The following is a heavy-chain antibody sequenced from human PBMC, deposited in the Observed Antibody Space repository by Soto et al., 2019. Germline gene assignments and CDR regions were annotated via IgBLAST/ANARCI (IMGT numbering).Heavy chain of an antibody. CDR3: ARDTGYSYGFDAFDI. CDR1: GFTVSSNY. J-gene: IGHJ3*02. CDR2: IYSGGST. D-gene: IGHD5-18*01. Sequence: GGSLRLSCAASGFTVSSNYMSWVRQAPGKGLEWVSVIYSGGSTYYADSVKGRFTISRDNSKNTLYLQMNSLRAEDTAVYYCARDTGYSYGFDAFDIWGQGTMVTVSS. V-gene: IGHV3-66*01.